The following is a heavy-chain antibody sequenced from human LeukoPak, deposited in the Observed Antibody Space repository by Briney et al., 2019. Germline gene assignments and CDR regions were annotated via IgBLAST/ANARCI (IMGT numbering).Heavy chain of an antibody. J-gene: IGHJ3*02. V-gene: IGHV3-23*01. CDR1: GFTFSSYA. D-gene: IGHD3-22*01. Sequence: PGGSLRLSCAASGFTFSSYAMSWVRQAPGKGLEWVSAISGSGGSTYYADSVKGRFTISRDNSKNTLYLQMNSLRAEDTAVYYCAKDRGTMIEVVIPVGTDAFDIWGQGTMVTVSS. CDR2: ISGSGGST. CDR3: AKDRGTMIEVVIPVGTDAFDI.